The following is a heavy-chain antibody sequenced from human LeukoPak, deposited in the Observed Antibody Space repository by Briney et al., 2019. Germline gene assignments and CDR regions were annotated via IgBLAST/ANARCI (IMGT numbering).Heavy chain of an antibody. Sequence: GASVKVSCKASGYTFTSYDINWVRQATGQGLEWMGWMNPNSGNTGYAQKFQGRVTMTRDMSTSTVYMELSSLRSEDTAVYYCARDRPPDYVWGSYRHNDAFDIWGQGTMVTVSS. CDR1: GYTFTSYD. CDR2: MNPNSGNT. J-gene: IGHJ3*02. CDR3: ARDRPPDYVWGSYRHNDAFDI. V-gene: IGHV1-8*01. D-gene: IGHD3-16*02.